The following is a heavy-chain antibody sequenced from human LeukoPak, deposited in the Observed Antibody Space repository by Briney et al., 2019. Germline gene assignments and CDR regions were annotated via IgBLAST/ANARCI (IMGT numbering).Heavy chain of an antibody. CDR2: IKSKTDGGTT. CDR3: TTDDYVWGSYRLFDY. J-gene: IGHJ4*02. CDR1: GFTFSNAW. D-gene: IGHD3-16*02. V-gene: IGHV3-15*01. Sequence: SGGSLRLYCAASGFTFSNAWMSWVRQAPGKGLEWVGRIKSKTDGGTTDYAAPVKGRFTISRDDSKNTLYLQMNSLKTEDTAVYYCTTDDYVWGSYRLFDYWGQGTLVTVSS.